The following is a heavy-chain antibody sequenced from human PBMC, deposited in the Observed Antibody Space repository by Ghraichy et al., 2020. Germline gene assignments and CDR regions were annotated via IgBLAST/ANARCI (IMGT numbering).Heavy chain of an antibody. CDR2: IKQDGSEE. D-gene: IGHD5-18*01. CDR1: GFTFSSYW. J-gene: IGHJ6*02. Sequence: GESLNISCAASGFTFSSYWMTWVRQAPGKGLEWVANIKQDGSEEYYVDSVKGRFTISRDNTKNSLYLQMNSLRAEDTAVYYCARDDGGGYSYYSVWGQGTTVTVSS. V-gene: IGHV3-7*04. CDR3: ARDDGGGYSYYSV.